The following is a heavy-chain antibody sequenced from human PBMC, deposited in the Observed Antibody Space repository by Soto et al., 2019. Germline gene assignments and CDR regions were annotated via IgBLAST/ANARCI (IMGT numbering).Heavy chain of an antibody. D-gene: IGHD6-13*01. J-gene: IGHJ5*02. CDR2: ISYDGSNK. CDR3: ARRVRMAAAEYNWFDP. Sequence: QVQLVESGGGVVQPGRSLRLSCAASGFTFSSYGMHWVRQAPGKGLEWVAVISYDGSNKYYADSVKGRFTISRDNSKNTLYLQMNSLRAEDTAVYYCARRVRMAAAEYNWFDPWGQGTLVTVSS. CDR1: GFTFSSYG. V-gene: IGHV3-30*03.